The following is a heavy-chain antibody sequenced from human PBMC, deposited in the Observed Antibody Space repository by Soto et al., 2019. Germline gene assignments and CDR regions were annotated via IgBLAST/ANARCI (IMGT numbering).Heavy chain of an antibody. CDR2: IYYSGST. D-gene: IGHD1-1*01. J-gene: IGHJ5*02. Sequence: PSETLSLTCTVSGGSISSGGYYWSWIRQHPGKGLEWIGCIYYSGSTYYNPSLKSRVTISVDTSKNQFSLKLSSVTAADTAVYYCARVDWNDDRLDPWGQGTLVTVSS. V-gene: IGHV4-31*03. CDR3: ARVDWNDDRLDP. CDR1: GGSISSGGYY.